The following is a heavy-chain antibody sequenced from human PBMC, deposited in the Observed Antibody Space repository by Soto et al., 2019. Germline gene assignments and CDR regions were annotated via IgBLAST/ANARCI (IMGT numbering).Heavy chain of an antibody. Sequence: GGSLRLSCTATGFTFSNYAMHWVRQAPGKGLDWVALVSYNGDKKYYTDSVKGRFTISRDNSRNTVYLQLRSLRPEDTAMFYCAREADPVGANDAFDAWGPGTRVTVSS. CDR2: VSYNGDKK. CDR3: AREADPVGANDAFDA. D-gene: IGHD1-26*01. J-gene: IGHJ3*01. CDR1: GFTFSNYA. V-gene: IGHV3-30*04.